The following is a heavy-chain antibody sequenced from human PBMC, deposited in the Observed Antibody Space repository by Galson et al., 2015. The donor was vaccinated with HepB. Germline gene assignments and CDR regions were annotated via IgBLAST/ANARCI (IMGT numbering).Heavy chain of an antibody. V-gene: IGHV3-30*02. CDR1: GFTFGSYG. Sequence: SLRLSCAASGFTFGSYGMHWVRQAPGKGLEWVSFIHYDGSNKYYADSVKGRFIISRDNSKNTLYVQMNSLRAEDTAVYYCAKDRGDSSGYYYFDYWGQGTLVTVSS. J-gene: IGHJ4*02. CDR3: AKDRGDSSGYYYFDY. D-gene: IGHD3-22*01. CDR2: IHYDGSNK.